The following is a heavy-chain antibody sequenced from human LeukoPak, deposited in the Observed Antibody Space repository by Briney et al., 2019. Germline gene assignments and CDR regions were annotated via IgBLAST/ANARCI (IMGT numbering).Heavy chain of an antibody. J-gene: IGHJ6*02. CDR2: IYDSGST. Sequence: PSETLSLTCTVSGGSISSYSWSWIRQPPGKGLEWIGYIYDSGSTNYNPSLKSRVTISADTSKNQFSLKLSSVTAADTAVYYCARDPSGSWSHHYYGMGVWGQGTTVIVSS. D-gene: IGHD6-13*01. CDR1: GGSISSYS. V-gene: IGHV4-59*01. CDR3: ARDPSGSWSHHYYGMGV.